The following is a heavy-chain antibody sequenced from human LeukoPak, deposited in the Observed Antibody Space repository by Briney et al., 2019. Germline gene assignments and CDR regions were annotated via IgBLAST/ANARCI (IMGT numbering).Heavy chain of an antibody. CDR2: IDTGVDT. V-gene: IGHV3-13*01. CDR1: RFTFTIDD. CDR3: VREAGGDSSIAPLDY. D-gene: IGHD6-13*01. Sequence: SLRLSSAASRFTFTIDDTRAGSDTTGKGLERGSGIDTGVDTYYPGSVTGRFTISRENANNSLYLQMNNLRAGDTAVYYCVREAGGDSSIAPLDYWGQGALVTVSS. J-gene: IGHJ4*02.